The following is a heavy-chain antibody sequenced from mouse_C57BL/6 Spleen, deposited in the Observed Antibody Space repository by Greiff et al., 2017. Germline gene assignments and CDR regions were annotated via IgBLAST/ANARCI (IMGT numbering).Heavy chain of an antibody. CDR2: IYPGSGST. V-gene: IGHV1-55*01. CDR1: GYTFTSYW. CDR3: ARYYGSSYPVAY. D-gene: IGHD1-1*01. Sequence: QVQLQQPGAELVKPGASVKMSCKASGYTFTSYWITWVKQRPGQGLEWIGDIYPGSGSTNYNEKFKSKATLTVDTSSSTAYMQLSSLTSEDSAVYYCARYYGSSYPVAYWGQGTLVTVSA. J-gene: IGHJ3*01.